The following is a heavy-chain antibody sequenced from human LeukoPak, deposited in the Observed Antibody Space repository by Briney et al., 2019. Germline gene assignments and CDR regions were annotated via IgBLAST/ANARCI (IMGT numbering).Heavy chain of an antibody. CDR2: INPNSGDT. CDR3: AKDLITLTYSSGWSPFDY. CDR1: GYIFTGYY. J-gene: IGHJ4*02. V-gene: IGHV1-2*02. Sequence: GASVKVSCKASGYIFTGYYMHWVRQAPGQGLEWMGWINPNSGDTNYAQKFQGRVTMTRDTSISTAYMELSRLRSDDTAVYYCAKDLITLTYSSGWSPFDYWGQGTLVTVSS. D-gene: IGHD6-19*01.